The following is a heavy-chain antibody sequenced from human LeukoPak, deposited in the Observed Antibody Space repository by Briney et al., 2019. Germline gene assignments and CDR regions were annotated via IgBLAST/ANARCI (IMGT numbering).Heavy chain of an antibody. D-gene: IGHD3-16*01. V-gene: IGHV3-66*01. CDR3: ARSGEGHDAFDI. Sequence: GGSLRLSCAASGFTFSDSWMSWVRQAPGKGLEWVSVIYSGGSTYYADSVKGRFTISRDNSKNTLYLQMNSLRAEDTAVYYCARSGEGHDAFDIWGQGTMVTVSS. J-gene: IGHJ3*02. CDR1: GFTFSDSW. CDR2: IYSGGST.